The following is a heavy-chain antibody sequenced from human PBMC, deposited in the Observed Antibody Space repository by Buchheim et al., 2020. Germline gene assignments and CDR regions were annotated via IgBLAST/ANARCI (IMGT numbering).Heavy chain of an antibody. CDR2: IKQDGSEK. CDR1: GFTFSRYW. D-gene: IGHD3-16*02. V-gene: IGHV3-7*01. Sequence: EVQLVESGGGLVQPGGSLRLSCAASGFTFSRYWMSWVRQAPGKGLEWVANIKQDGSEKYYVDSVKGRFTISRDNAKNSLYLQMNSLRAEDTAVYYCASCIVTAPYYYYGMDAWGQGTT. CDR3: ASCIVTAPYYYYGMDA. J-gene: IGHJ6*02.